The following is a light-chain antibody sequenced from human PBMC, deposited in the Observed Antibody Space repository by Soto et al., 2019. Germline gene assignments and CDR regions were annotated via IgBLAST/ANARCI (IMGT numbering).Light chain of an antibody. J-gene: IGLJ1*01. CDR3: CSYAGNDNFYV. CDR1: SSDVGGYNY. Sequence: QSALTQPPSASGSPGQSVTISCTGTSSDVGGYNYVSWYQQHPGKAPKLMMYAFSRRPTGVPDRFSGSRSANTAFLTVSGLQAEDEADYYCCSYAGNDNFYVFGTGTKLTVL. V-gene: IGLV2-8*01. CDR2: AFS.